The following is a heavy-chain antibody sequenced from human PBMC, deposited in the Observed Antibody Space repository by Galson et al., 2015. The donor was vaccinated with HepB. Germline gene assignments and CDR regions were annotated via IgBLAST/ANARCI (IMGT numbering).Heavy chain of an antibody. D-gene: IGHD6-19*01. CDR2: ISAYNSNT. V-gene: IGHV1-18*01. J-gene: IGHJ5*02. CDR1: GYTFTSYG. Sequence: SVKVSCKASGYTFTSYGISWVRQAPGQGLEWMGWISAYNSNTNYSQNLQVRVTMTTDTSTSTAYMELRSLRSDDTAVYYCARGSRYSSVYYSWFDPWGQGTLVTVSS. CDR3: ARGSRYSSVYYSWFDP.